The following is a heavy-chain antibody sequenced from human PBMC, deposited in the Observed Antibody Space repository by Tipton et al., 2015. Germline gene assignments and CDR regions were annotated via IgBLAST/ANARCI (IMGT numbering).Heavy chain of an antibody. CDR1: GFRFNDYA. CDR2: ISTSGRYI. Sequence: SLRLSCAASGFRFNDYAMNWVRQAPGKGLEWVSSISTSGRYIYYADSVRGRFTVSRDSAKNSLYLQMDSLRADDTAVYYCARDPGYGMDVWGQGTTVTVSS. V-gene: IGHV3-21*04. CDR3: ARDPGYGMDV. J-gene: IGHJ6*02.